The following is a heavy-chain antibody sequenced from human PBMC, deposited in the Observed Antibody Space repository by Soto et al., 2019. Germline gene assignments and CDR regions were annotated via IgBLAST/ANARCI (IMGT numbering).Heavy chain of an antibody. D-gene: IGHD3-10*01. CDR3: ARSPGVFDY. J-gene: IGHJ4*02. V-gene: IGHV1-69*01. CDR2: LVPVFGTA. Sequence: QVQLVQSGAEVKKPGSSVKVSCKASGGTFSSLAISWVRQAPGQGLEWMGGLVPVFGTANYAQKCQDRVTITADQSTSTSYMELRSLRSEDTAVYYCARSPGVFDYWGQGTLVTVSS. CDR1: GGTFSSLA.